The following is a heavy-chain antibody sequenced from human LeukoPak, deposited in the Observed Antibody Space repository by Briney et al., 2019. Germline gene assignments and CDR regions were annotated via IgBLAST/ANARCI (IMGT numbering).Heavy chain of an antibody. CDR1: GGSISSSSYY. Sequence: PSETLSLTCTVSGGSISSSSYYWGWIRQPPGKGLEWIGSIYYSGSTYYNPSLKSRVTISMDTSKNQFSLNLSSVTAADTAVYYCARDRTDIVATSHFDYWGQGTLVTVSS. CDR2: IYYSGST. V-gene: IGHV4-39*07. D-gene: IGHD5-12*01. J-gene: IGHJ4*02. CDR3: ARDRTDIVATSHFDY.